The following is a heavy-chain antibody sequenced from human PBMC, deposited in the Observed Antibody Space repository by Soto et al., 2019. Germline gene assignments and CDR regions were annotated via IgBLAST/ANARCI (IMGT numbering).Heavy chain of an antibody. CDR1: GGSISSGGYY. J-gene: IGHJ4*02. D-gene: IGHD3-10*01. CDR2: IYYSGST. Sequence: QVQLQESGPGLVKPSQTLSLTCTVSGGSISSGGYYWSWIRQHPGKGLEWIGYIYYSGSTYYNPSRKCRITISVDTSKNQCSLKLSSVTAADTAVYYCAIRNGSGSYYVDYWGQGTLVTVSS. V-gene: IGHV4-31*03. CDR3: AIRNGSGSYYVDY.